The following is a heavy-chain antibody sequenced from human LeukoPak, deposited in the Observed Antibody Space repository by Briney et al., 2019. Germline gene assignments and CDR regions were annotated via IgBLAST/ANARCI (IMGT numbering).Heavy chain of an antibody. CDR1: GFTFSSYS. J-gene: IGHJ4*02. V-gene: IGHV3-21*01. D-gene: IGHD6-13*01. Sequence: GGSLRLSCAASGFTFSSYSMNWVRQAPGKGLEWVSSISSSSSYIYYADSVRGRFTISRDNAKNSLYLQMNSLRDEDTAVYYCARGIAAAVPYYFDYWGQGTLVTVSS. CDR3: ARGIAAAVPYYFDY. CDR2: ISSSSSYI.